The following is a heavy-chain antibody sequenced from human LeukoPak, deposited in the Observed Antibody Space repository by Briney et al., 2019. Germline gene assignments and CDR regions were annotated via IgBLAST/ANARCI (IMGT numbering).Heavy chain of an antibody. CDR1: GGTFSSYA. CDR3: ARDNRDTAKRVMDFDH. J-gene: IGHJ5*02. D-gene: IGHD5-18*01. CDR2: IIPILGIA. Sequence: SVKVSCKASGGTFSSYAISWVRQAPGQGLEWMGRIIPILGIANYAQKFQGRVTITADKSTSTAYMELSSLRSEDTAVYYCARDNRDTAKRVMDFDHWGQGTLVTVSS. V-gene: IGHV1-69*04.